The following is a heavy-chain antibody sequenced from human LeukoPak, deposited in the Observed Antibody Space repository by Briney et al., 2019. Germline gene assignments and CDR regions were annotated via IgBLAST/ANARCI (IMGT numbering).Heavy chain of an antibody. D-gene: IGHD1-26*01. V-gene: IGHV3-7*01. CDR3: VRGGRGERPNY. J-gene: IGHJ4*02. CDR1: GFTFSDYW. Sequence: GGSLRLSCAASGFTFSDYWGNWVRQSPGKGLEWVANIKQDGSERKCLDSVKGRFTISRDNAKNSLYLQMDFLRVEDTAVYYCVRGGRGERPNYWGQGTLVTVSS. CDR2: IKQDGSER.